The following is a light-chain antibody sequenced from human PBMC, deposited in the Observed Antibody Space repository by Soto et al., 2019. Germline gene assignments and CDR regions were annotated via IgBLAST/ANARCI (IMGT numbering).Light chain of an antibody. V-gene: IGLV1-44*01. CDR2: TND. CDR3: AAWDDSLSGLV. J-gene: IGLJ3*02. Sequence: QPVLTQPPSTSATPGQRVTISCSGSSSNVGINTVSWYQQVPGTAPRLLIYTNDQRPSGVPGRFSGSKSGTSASLAIGGLQSEDEADYYCAAWDDSLSGLVFGGGTKLTVL. CDR1: SSNVGINT.